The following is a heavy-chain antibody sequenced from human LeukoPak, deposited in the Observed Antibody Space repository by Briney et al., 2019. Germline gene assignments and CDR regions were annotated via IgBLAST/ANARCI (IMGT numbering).Heavy chain of an antibody. J-gene: IGHJ3*02. V-gene: IGHV3-23*01. CDR1: GFTFSSYA. CDR3: AKSKTVAEKRDAFDI. Sequence: GGSLRLSCAASGFTFSSYAMSWVRQAPGKGLEWVSAISGSGGSTYYADSVKGRFTISRDNSKNTLYPQMNSLRAEDTAVYYCAKSKTVAEKRDAFDIWGQGTMVTVSS. D-gene: IGHD6-19*01. CDR2: ISGSGGST.